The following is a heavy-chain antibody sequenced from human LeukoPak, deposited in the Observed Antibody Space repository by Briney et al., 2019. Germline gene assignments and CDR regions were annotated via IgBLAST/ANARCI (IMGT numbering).Heavy chain of an antibody. CDR2: IWYGGSNK. J-gene: IGHJ4*02. CDR3: ARDSSYDSSGYEN. V-gene: IGHV3-33*01. CDR1: GFTFSSYG. D-gene: IGHD3-22*01. Sequence: GGSLRLSCAASGFTFSSYGMHWVRQAPGKGLEWVAVIWYGGSNKYYADSVKGRFTISRDNSKNTLYLQMNSLRAEDTAVYYCARDSSYDSSGYENWGQGTLVTVSS.